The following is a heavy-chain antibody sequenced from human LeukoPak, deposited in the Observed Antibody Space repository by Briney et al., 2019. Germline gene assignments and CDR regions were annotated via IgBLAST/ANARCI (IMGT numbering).Heavy chain of an antibody. Sequence: ASVKVSCKASGYTFTSYYMHWLRQAPGQGLEWMGIINPSGGSTSYAQKFQGRVTMTRDTSTSTVYMELSSLRSEDTAVYYCARVGDYVWGSYREIQFDYWGQGTLVTVSS. J-gene: IGHJ4*02. CDR3: ARVGDYVWGSYREIQFDY. CDR2: INPSGGST. D-gene: IGHD3-16*02. CDR1: GYTFTSYY. V-gene: IGHV1-46*01.